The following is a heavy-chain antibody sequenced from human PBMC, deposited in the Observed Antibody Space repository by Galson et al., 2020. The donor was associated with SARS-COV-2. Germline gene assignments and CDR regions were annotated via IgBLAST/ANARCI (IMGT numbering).Heavy chain of an antibody. CDR2: IYYSGSA. CDR3: ARVNDDHTDYYYVSYDS. J-gene: IGHJ4*02. D-gene: IGHD3-9*01. Sequence: ETSETLSLTCTVSGASISGADYYWSWIRQPPGKGLEWVGYIYYSGSAYYSPSLKSRVTISVDTSKNQFSLKLSSVTAADTAVYYCARVNDDHTDYYYVSYDSWGRGTLVTVSS. V-gene: IGHV4-30-4*01. CDR1: GASISGADYY.